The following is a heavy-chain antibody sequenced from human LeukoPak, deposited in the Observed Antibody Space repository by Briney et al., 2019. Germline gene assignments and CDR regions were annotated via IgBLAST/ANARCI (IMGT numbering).Heavy chain of an antibody. J-gene: IGHJ6*02. CDR1: GFPFSDYL. CDR2: ISSSSSYI. V-gene: IGHV3-21*01. D-gene: IGHD3-16*01. CDR3: AREGIGLRLIARSVYGMDV. Sequence: GGSLRLSCVASGFPFSDYLLTWVRQAPGKGLEWVSSISSSSSYIYYADSVKGRFTISRDNAKNSLYLQMNSLRAEDTAVYYCAREGIGLRLIARSVYGMDVWGQGTTVTVSS.